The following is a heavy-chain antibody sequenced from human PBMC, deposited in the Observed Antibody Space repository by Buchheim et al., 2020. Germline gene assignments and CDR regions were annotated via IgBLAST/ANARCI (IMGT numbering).Heavy chain of an antibody. V-gene: IGHV4-59*01. Sequence: QVQLQESGPGLVKPSETLSLTCTVSGGSISSYDWSWIRQPPGKGLEWIGYSYYSGSANYNPSLKSRVTISVDKSKNEFSLKLSSVTAADTAVYYCARVRISNFWGVWGQVTT. D-gene: IGHD7-27*01. CDR1: GGSISSYD. CDR3: ARVRISNFWGV. CDR2: SYYSGSA. J-gene: IGHJ6*02.